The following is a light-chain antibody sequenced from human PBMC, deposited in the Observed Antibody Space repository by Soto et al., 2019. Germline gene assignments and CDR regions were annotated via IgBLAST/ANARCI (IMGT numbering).Light chain of an antibody. V-gene: IGKV2-28*01. Sequence: EILMTQSPLTLPVTPGEPASISCRSGQSLLYNNTYNYLDWYVQKPGQSPQLLIYFGSNRAPGVPDRFSGSGSGTDFTLKINRVEAEDVGTYYCMQALQSLTFGQGTRLEIK. CDR2: FGS. J-gene: IGKJ5*01. CDR3: MQALQSLT. CDR1: QSLLYNNTYNY.